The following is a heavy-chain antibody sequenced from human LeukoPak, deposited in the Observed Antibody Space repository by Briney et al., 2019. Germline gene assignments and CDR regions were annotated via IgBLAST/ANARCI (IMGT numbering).Heavy chain of an antibody. V-gene: IGHV3-7*03. CDR3: ARDSRWLLDY. D-gene: IGHD6-19*01. Sequence: GGSLRLSCTASGFTFSNHWMTWVRQPPGKGLEWVVNIKEDGGVEYYVDSVKGRFTISRDNTKNALYLQMNNLRADDTAVYFCARDSRWLLDYWGQGTLITVSS. CDR2: IKEDGGVE. J-gene: IGHJ4*02. CDR1: GFTFSNHW.